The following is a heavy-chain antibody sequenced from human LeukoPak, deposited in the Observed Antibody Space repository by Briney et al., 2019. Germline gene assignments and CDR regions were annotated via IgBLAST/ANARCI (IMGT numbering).Heavy chain of an antibody. Sequence: SETLSLTCTVSGGSISSYYWSWIRQPPGKGLEWIGYIYHSGSTYYNPSLKSRVTISVDRSKNQFSLKLSSVTAADTAVYYCARQQLVPVNWFDPWGQGTLVTVSS. J-gene: IGHJ5*02. CDR2: IYHSGST. CDR3: ARQQLVPVNWFDP. D-gene: IGHD6-13*01. V-gene: IGHV4-59*12. CDR1: GGSISSYY.